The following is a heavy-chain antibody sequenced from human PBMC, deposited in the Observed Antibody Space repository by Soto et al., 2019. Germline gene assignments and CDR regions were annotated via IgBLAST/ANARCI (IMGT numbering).Heavy chain of an antibody. CDR1: GFTFSSYG. J-gene: IGHJ6*02. CDR3: AKSAASSDGMDV. V-gene: IGHV3-30*18. CDR2: ISYDGSNK. D-gene: IGHD6-13*01. Sequence: PVGSLRLSCAASGFTFSSYGMHWVRQAPGKGLEWVAVISYDGSNKYYADSVKGRFTISRDNSKNTLYLQMNSLRAEDTAVYYCAKSAASSDGMDVWGQGTTVTVSS.